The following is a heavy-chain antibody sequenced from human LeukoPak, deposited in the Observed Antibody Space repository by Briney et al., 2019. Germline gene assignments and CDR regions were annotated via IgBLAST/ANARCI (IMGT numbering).Heavy chain of an antibody. Sequence: ASVKVSCKASGYTFTGYYMHWVRQAPGQGLEWMGWINPNSGGTNYAQKFQGRVTMTRDTSISTAYMELSRLRSDDTAVYYCARDESGSGSYYNAYWGQGTLLTVSS. CDR2: INPNSGGT. V-gene: IGHV1-2*02. J-gene: IGHJ4*02. CDR3: ARDESGSGSYYNAY. D-gene: IGHD3-10*01. CDR1: GYTFTGYY.